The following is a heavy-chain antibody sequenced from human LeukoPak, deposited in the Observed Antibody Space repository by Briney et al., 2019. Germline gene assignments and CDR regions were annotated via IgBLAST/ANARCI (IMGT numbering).Heavy chain of an antibody. V-gene: IGHV3-74*01. CDR2: VNEDGSET. CDR1: GFTFNTYW. CDR3: ARAKPADFDL. J-gene: IGHJ2*01. Sequence: GGSLRLSCVGSGFTFNTYWIHWVRQAPGKGLVWVSRVNEDGSETNYADSVKGRFTLSRDNAKNMVYLQMNNLRAEDTAVYYCARAKPADFDLWGRGTLVTVSS.